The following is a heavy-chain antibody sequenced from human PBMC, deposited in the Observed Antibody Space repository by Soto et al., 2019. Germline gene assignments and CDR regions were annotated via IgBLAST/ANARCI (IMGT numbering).Heavy chain of an antibody. Sequence: EVQLLESGGGLVQPGGSLRLSCAASVFTFSSYAMSWVRQAPGKGLEWVSAISGSGGSTYYADSVKGRFTISRDNSKNTLYLQMNSLRAEDTAVYYCAKESLDRHVYDFWSGYYTTYFDYWGQGTLVTVSS. D-gene: IGHD3-3*01. V-gene: IGHV3-23*01. CDR2: ISGSGGST. CDR3: AKESLDRHVYDFWSGYYTTYFDY. CDR1: VFTFSSYA. J-gene: IGHJ4*02.